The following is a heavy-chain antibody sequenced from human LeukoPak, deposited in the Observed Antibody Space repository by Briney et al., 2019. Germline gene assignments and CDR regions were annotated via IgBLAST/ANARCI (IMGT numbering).Heavy chain of an antibody. D-gene: IGHD4-17*01. CDR3: ARVLTSVTTDY. V-gene: IGHV3-7*01. Sequence: GGSLRLSCAVSGFSFNTYWMTWVRQAPGKGLQWVASINKDGTEKYYVDSVKGRFTFSRDNGKNTLYLQMNSLRAEDTAVYYCARVLTSVTTDYWGQGTLVTVSS. CDR2: INKDGTEK. CDR1: GFSFNTYW. J-gene: IGHJ4*02.